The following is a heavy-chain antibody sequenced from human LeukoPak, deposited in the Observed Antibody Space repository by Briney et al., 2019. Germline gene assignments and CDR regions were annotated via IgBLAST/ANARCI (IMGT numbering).Heavy chain of an antibody. D-gene: IGHD3-3*01. CDR1: GGSISSSSYS. V-gene: IGHV4-39*01. J-gene: IGHJ4*02. Sequence: SETLSLTCAVSGGSISSSSYSWGWIRQPPGKGLEWIGSIYYSGTTYYNPSLKSRVTITVDTSKIQFSLKLSSVAATDTAVYFCARLRFDFWSGYTHPYFDYWGQGTLVTVSS. CDR3: ARLRFDFWSGYTHPYFDY. CDR2: IYYSGTT.